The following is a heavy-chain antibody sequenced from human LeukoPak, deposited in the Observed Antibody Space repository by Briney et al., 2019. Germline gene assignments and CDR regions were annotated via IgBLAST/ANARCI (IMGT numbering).Heavy chain of an antibody. Sequence: GGSLRLSCAASGFTVRNNYMSWVRQTPGKGLEWVSVIYSGGSTYYADSVKGRFTISRDNSKNTLYLQMNSLRAEDTAVYFCATGERMVRGDGVDYWGQGTLVTVSS. D-gene: IGHD3-10*01. CDR2: IYSGGST. J-gene: IGHJ4*02. CDR1: GFTVRNNY. CDR3: ATGERMVRGDGVDY. V-gene: IGHV3-66*01.